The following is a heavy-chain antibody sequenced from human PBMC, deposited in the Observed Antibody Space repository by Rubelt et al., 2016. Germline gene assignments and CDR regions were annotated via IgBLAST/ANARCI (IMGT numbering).Heavy chain of an antibody. J-gene: IGHJ4*02. V-gene: IGHV3-30*04. CDR1: GFTFSHYA. CDR3: ARLPLSRVGTGWTDY. D-gene: IGHD1-26*01. CDR2: ISCDGTKN. Sequence: GFTFSHYAMHWVRQAPGKGLEWVAVISCDGTKNYYADSVKGRFTISRDNSNDTLFLQMNSLRAEDTAVYYCARLPLSRVGTGWTDYWGQGTLVTVSS.